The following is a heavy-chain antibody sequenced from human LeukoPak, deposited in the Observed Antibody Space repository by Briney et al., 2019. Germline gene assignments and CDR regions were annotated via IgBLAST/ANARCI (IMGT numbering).Heavy chain of an antibody. J-gene: IGHJ4*02. CDR2: ISSCGSTI. CDR3: AREEDDSSDY. Sequence: PGGSLRLSCAASGFTFSSYEMNWVRQAPGKGLEWVSYISSCGSTIYYADSVKGRFTISRDNAKNSLYLQMNSLRAEDTAVYYCAREEDDSSDYWGQGTLVTVSS. V-gene: IGHV3-48*03. CDR1: GFTFSSYE. D-gene: IGHD3-22*01.